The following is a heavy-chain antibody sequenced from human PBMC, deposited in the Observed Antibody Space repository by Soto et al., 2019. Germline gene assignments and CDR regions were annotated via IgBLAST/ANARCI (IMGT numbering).Heavy chain of an antibody. CDR1: GYTFTSYG. CDR2: ISAYNGNT. V-gene: IGHV1-18*01. CDR3: ARENSNYYDRSAMGGEDYFDY. D-gene: IGHD3-22*01. J-gene: IGHJ4*02. Sequence: GASVKVSCKASGYTFTSYGISWVRQAPGQGLELMGWISAYNGNTNYAQKLQGRVTMTTDTSTSTAYMELRSLRSEDTAVYYCARENSNYYDRSAMGGEDYFDYLGQGTLVTVSS.